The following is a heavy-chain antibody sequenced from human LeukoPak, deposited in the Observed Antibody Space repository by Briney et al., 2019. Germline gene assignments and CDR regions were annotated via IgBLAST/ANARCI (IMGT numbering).Heavy chain of an antibody. V-gene: IGHV4-38-2*01. CDR1: GYSISSGYY. CDR2: IYHSGST. CDR3: ARFKVRGVIKTFDY. Sequence: SETLSLTCAVSGYSISSGYYWGWIRQPPGKGLEWIGSIYHSGSTYYNPSLKSRVTISVDTSKNQFSLKLSSVTAADTAVYSCARFKVRGVIKTFDYLGQGTLVTVSS. J-gene: IGHJ4*02. D-gene: IGHD3-10*01.